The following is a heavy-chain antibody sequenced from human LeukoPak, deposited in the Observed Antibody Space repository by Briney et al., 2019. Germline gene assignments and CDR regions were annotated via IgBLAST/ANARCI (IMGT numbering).Heavy chain of an antibody. CDR3: ARPKGGLGYNWLDP. D-gene: IGHD3-16*01. V-gene: IGHV4-39*07. CDR1: GGSISSGTYY. Sequence: NPSETLSLTCSVSGGSISSGTYYWGWVRQPPGKGLEWIGTIYHSGNTYYHPSLKSRVTISMDTSKNQISLKLTSVTAADTAVYYCARPKGGLGYNWLDPWGQGTLVTVSS. J-gene: IGHJ5*02. CDR2: IYHSGNT.